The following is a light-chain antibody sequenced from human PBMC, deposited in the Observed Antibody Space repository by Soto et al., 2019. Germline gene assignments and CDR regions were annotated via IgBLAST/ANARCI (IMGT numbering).Light chain of an antibody. J-gene: IGLJ2*01. CDR3: CSYAGSYTFV. V-gene: IGLV2-14*01. CDR2: EVG. Sequence: QSALTQPASVSGSPGQSITISCTGSSSDIGNYNYVSWYQQHPGKAPKLIIYEVGDRPSGVSNRFSGSKSGNTASLTISGLQAEDEADYYCCSYAGSYTFVFGGGTKLTVL. CDR1: SSDIGNYNY.